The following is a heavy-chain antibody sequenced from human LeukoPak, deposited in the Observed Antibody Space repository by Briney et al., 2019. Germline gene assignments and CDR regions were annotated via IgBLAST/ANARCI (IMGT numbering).Heavy chain of an antibody. Sequence: ASVKVSCTASEYIFTTDYIHWVRQAPGQGLEWMGTINPSGDSTTYAQNFQGRVTMTRDTSTSTVYMELSSLTSEDTAVYYCARDPLVGYGDYFDYWGQGTLVTVSS. V-gene: IGHV1-46*01. D-gene: IGHD4-17*01. J-gene: IGHJ4*02. CDR2: INPSGDST. CDR1: EYIFTTDY. CDR3: ARDPLVGYGDYFDY.